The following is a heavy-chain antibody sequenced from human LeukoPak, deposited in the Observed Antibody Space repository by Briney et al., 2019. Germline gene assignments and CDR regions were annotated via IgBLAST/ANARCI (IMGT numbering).Heavy chain of an antibody. V-gene: IGHV4-59*01. CDR1: GDSINSFY. CDR3: ARWSLHSSGWYFDS. CDR2: ISYSGST. J-gene: IGHJ4*02. Sequence: SETLSLTCIVSGDSINSFYWSWIRRPPGKGLEWIGYISYSGSTNYNPSLKSRVTIAVDTSRNQFSLRLDSVTAADTAVYYCARWSLHSSGWYFDSWGQGPLVTVSS. D-gene: IGHD3-22*01.